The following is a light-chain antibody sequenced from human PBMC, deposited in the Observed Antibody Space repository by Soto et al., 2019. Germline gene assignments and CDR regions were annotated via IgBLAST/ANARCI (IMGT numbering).Light chain of an antibody. Sequence: DIPMTQSPSSLSASVGDRVTITCRASQSISSYLNWYQQKPGKAPKLLIYAASSLRSGVPSRFSGSGSGTDFTLTISSLQPEDFATYYCQQSYSTLFTFGPGTKVDIK. CDR2: AAS. J-gene: IGKJ3*01. CDR1: QSISSY. CDR3: QQSYSTLFT. V-gene: IGKV1-39*01.